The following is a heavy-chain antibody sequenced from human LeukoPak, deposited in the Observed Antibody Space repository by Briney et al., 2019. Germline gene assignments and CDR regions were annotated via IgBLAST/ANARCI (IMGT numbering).Heavy chain of an antibody. CDR3: AREQWPKDAFDI. Sequence: PSETLSLTCTASGGSISSYYWSWIRQPAGKGLEWIWRIYTRGSTNYNPSLKSRVTMSVDTSKNQFSLKLSSVTAADTAVYYCAREQWPKDAFDIWGQGTMVTVSS. D-gene: IGHD6-19*01. CDR1: GGSISSYY. J-gene: IGHJ3*02. CDR2: IYTRGST. V-gene: IGHV4-4*07.